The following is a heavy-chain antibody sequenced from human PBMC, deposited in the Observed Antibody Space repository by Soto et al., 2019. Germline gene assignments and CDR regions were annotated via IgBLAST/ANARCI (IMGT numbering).Heavy chain of an antibody. Sequence: SETLSLTCAVSGGSFSGYYWTWIRQPPGKGLEWIGEINHSGSTNYNPSLKSRVTISVDTSKNQFSLKLSSVTAADTAVYYCARTTTVAGTPEFDYWGQGTLVTVSS. CDR1: GGSFSGYY. CDR3: ARTTTVAGTPEFDY. V-gene: IGHV4-34*01. CDR2: INHSGST. D-gene: IGHD6-19*01. J-gene: IGHJ4*02.